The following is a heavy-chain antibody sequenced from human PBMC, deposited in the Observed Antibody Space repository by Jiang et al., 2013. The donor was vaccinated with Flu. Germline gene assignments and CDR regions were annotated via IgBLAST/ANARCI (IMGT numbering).Heavy chain of an antibody. V-gene: IGHV6-1*01. D-gene: IGHD3-22*01. CDR3: ARVDYYDSKVRDY. Sequence: SGDSVSSNSAAWNWIRQSPSRGLEWLGRTYYRSKWYNDYAVSVKSRITINPDTSKNQFSLQLNSVTPEDTAVYYCARVDYYDSKVRDYWGQGTLVTVSS. CDR2: TYYRSKWYN. J-gene: IGHJ4*02. CDR1: GDSVSSNSAA.